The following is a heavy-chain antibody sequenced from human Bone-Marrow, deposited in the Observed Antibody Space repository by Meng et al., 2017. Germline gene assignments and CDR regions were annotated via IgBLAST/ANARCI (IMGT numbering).Heavy chain of an antibody. V-gene: IGHV1-46*01. Sequence: ASVKVSCKASGYTFTSYYMHWVRQAPGQGLEWTGIINPSGGSTSYAQKFQGRVTMTRDTSTSTVYMELSSLRSEDTAVYYCARGPIEVYASSHPPTDYYYGMDVWGQGTTVTVSS. J-gene: IGHJ6*02. D-gene: IGHD2-8*01. CDR1: GYTFTSYY. CDR3: ARGPIEVYASSHPPTDYYYGMDV. CDR2: INPSGGST.